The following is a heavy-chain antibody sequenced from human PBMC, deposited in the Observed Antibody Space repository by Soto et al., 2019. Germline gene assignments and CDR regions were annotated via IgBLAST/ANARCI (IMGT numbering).Heavy chain of an antibody. CDR2: IYQSEYA. V-gene: IGHV4-30-2*01. J-gene: IGHJ4*02. D-gene: IGHD3-16*02. CDR1: GGSVTSGGHS. CDR3: DRGDKRLGELSNDY. Sequence: SETLSLTCVVSGGSVTSGGHSWSWIRQPPGKGLEWVASIYQSEYAYYNPSLRSRVAISVDRSNNQVSLKVTSVTAADTAVYFCDRGDKRLGELSNDYWGQGTLVTVSS.